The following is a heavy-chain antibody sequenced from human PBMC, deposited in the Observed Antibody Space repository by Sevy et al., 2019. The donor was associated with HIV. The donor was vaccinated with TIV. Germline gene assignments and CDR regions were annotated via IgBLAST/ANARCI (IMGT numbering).Heavy chain of an antibody. D-gene: IGHD3-16*01. CDR1: GFTFSYYA. Sequence: GGSLRLSCAASGFTFSYYAMTWVRQAPGKGLEWVSAISGSGDTTCYAESVKGRFTISRDNSRGTLYLQINSLRAEDTAIYFCAKEGYRLPGADAIDIWGQGTMVTVSS. V-gene: IGHV3-23*01. CDR2: ISGSGDTT. J-gene: IGHJ3*02. CDR3: AKEGYRLPGADAIDI.